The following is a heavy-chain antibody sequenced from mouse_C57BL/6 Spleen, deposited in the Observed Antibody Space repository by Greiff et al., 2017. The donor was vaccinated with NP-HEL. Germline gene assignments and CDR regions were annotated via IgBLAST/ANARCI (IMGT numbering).Heavy chain of an antibody. Sequence: EVKLVESGAELVRPGASVKLSCTASGYTFNDYYMHWVKQRPEQGLEWIGRIDPDDGDTEYTQKFQGKATLTADTSSNTAYLQLSSLTSEDSAVYYCTREGVQGCFDDWGKGTTVTVSS. CDR1: GYTFNDYY. V-gene: IGHV14-1*01. CDR3: TREGVQGCFDD. J-gene: IGHJ1*03. CDR2: IDPDDGDT.